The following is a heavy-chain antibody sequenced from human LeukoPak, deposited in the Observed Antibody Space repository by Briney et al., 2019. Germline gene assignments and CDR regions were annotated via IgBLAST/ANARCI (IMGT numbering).Heavy chain of an antibody. V-gene: IGHV3-7*01. Sequence: GGSLRLSCAASGFTFSSYWMSWVRQAPGKGLEWVANIKQDGSEKYYVDSVKGRFTISRVNAKNSLYLQMNSLRAEDTAVYYCARFPASYDSSGYYQDGGAFDIWGQGTMVTVSS. D-gene: IGHD3-22*01. CDR2: IKQDGSEK. J-gene: IGHJ3*02. CDR3: ARFPASYDSSGYYQDGGAFDI. CDR1: GFTFSSYW.